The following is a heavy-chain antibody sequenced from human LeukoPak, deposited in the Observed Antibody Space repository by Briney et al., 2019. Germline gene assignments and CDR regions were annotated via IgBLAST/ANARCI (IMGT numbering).Heavy chain of an antibody. J-gene: IGHJ3*02. CDR1: GYSVSSGYY. CDR3: ARDDYGDPPGAFDI. V-gene: IGHV4-38-2*02. Sequence: SETLSLTCAVSGYSVSSGYYWGWIRQPPGKRLEWIGTIYHIGSTYYNPSLTSRVTISVDTSKNQFSLKLSSVTAADTAVYYCARDDYGDPPGAFDIWGQGTMVTVSS. D-gene: IGHD4-17*01. CDR2: IYHIGST.